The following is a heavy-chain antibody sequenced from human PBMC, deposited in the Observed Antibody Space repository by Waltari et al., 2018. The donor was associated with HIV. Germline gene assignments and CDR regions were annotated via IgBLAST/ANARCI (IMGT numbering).Heavy chain of an antibody. V-gene: IGHV3-33*01. CDR1: GFTSKNYG. D-gene: IGHD6-6*01. CDR2: IWYDGSNK. CDR3: ARDRGGSSSLVLDS. J-gene: IGHJ4*02. Sequence: QVQLVESGGGVVQPGRSLRLSCAAPGFTSKNYGMHWVRQAPGKGLEWVAVIWYDGSNKYYADSVKGRFTISRDNSKNRLYLQMNSLRAEDTAVYYCARDRGGSSSLVLDSWGQGTLVTVSS.